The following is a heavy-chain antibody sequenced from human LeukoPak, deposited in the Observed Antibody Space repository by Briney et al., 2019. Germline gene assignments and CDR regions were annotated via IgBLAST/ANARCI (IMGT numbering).Heavy chain of an antibody. D-gene: IGHD3-3*01. J-gene: IGHJ4*02. CDR3: ARIRDTVFWSGYYHKRYYFDY. CDR1: GYTFTIYG. CDR2: ISAYNGNT. Sequence: ASVKVSCKASGYTFTIYGISWVRQAPGQGLEWMGWISAYNGNTNYAQKLQGRVTMTTDTSTSTAYMELRSLRSDDTAVYYCARIRDTVFWSGYYHKRYYFDYWGQGTLVTVSS. V-gene: IGHV1-18*01.